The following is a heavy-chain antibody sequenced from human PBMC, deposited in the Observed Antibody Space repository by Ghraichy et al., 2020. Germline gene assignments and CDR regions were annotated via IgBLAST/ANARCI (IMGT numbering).Heavy chain of an antibody. CDR1: GFTFSSYS. D-gene: IGHD3-22*01. CDR3: ASVGYYYDSSGYYVHDY. V-gene: IGHV3-21*01. J-gene: IGHJ4*02. CDR2: ISSSSSYI. Sequence: GGSLRLSCAASGFTFSSYSMNWVRQAPGKGLEWVSSISSSSSYIYYADSVKGRFTISRDNAKNSLYLQMNSLRAEDTAVYYCASVGYYYDSSGYYVHDYWGQGTLVTVSS.